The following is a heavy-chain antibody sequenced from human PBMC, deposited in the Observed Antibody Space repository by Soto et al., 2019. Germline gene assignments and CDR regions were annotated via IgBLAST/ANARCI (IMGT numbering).Heavy chain of an antibody. CDR3: AKDRGTVIVAGVFGLDV. D-gene: IGHD3-22*01. CDR2: ISYDGSNK. Sequence: QVQLVESGGGVVQPGRSLRLSCAASGFTFSSYGMHWVRHAPGKGLEWVAVISYDGSNKYYADSVKGRFTISRDNSKNTLYLQLNSLRAEDTAVYYCAKDRGTVIVAGVFGLDVWGQGTTVTVSS. J-gene: IGHJ6*02. V-gene: IGHV3-30*18. CDR1: GFTFSSYG.